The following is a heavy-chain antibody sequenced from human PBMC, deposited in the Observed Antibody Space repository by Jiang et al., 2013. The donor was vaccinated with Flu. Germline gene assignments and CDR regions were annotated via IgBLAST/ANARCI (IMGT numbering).Heavy chain of an antibody. J-gene: IGHJ2*01. CDR3: ARLPGGFLYWYFDL. CDR1: GDSISSYY. Sequence: TVSGDSISSYYWSWIRQPPREGTGVDCVYRLQWEHQLQPLPSKSRVAISVDTSKNQFSLKVSSVTAADTAVYYCARLPGGFLYWYFDLWGRGTLVTVSS. D-gene: IGHD2-8*02. CDR2: RLQWEH. V-gene: IGHV4-59*01.